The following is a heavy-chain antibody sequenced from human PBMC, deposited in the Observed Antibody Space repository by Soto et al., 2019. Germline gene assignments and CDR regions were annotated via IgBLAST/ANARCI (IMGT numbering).Heavy chain of an antibody. CDR3: AARDGYNYPFDN. CDR1: GGSFSGYY. Sequence: SETLSLTCAVYGGSFSGYYWSWIRQPPGKGLEWIGEINHSGSTNYYPSLKSRVTISVDTCKNQFSLKLSSVTAADTAVYYCAARDGYNYPFDNWGQGTLVTVSS. D-gene: IGHD5-12*01. J-gene: IGHJ4*02. CDR2: INHSGST. V-gene: IGHV4-34*01.